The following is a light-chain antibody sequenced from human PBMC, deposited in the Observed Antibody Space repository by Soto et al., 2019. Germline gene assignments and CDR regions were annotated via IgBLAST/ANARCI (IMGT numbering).Light chain of an antibody. CDR3: QQYGSSPLYT. Sequence: EGVLTQSPGTLSLSPGARVTLSCRASQSVSSRYLAWYQQKPGQAPRLVIYGTSTRATGIPDRFSGSGSGTDFTLTISRLEPEDFAVYYCQQYGSSPLYTFGQGTKLEIK. CDR1: QSVSSRY. V-gene: IGKV3-20*01. CDR2: GTS. J-gene: IGKJ2*01.